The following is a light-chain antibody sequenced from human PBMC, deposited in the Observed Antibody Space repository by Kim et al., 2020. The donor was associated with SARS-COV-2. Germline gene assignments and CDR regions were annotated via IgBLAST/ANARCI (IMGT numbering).Light chain of an antibody. V-gene: IGKV1-39*01. CDR1: QSITTS. J-gene: IGKJ5*01. CDR2: AAS. CDR3: QQSYNFPIT. Sequence: DIQMTQSPSSLSAIVGDRVTITCRASQSITTSLNWYQHKPGKAPKLLIYAASSLSNGVPSRFSGSGSGTDFTLTISSLQPEDFATYYCQQSYNFPITFGQGTRLEIK.